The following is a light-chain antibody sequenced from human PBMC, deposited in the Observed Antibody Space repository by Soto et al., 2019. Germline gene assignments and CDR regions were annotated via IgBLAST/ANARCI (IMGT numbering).Light chain of an antibody. CDR1: SSDVGGCNY. Sequence: QSALTRPPSASGSPGQSVTISCTGTSSDVGGCNYVSWLQQQPAKAPKLIIHEANQRPSGVPDRLSGSKSGNAAYLTVSRLQAEDEGTYYGSSYGGYDNVVFGTGAKVTVL. V-gene: IGLV2-8*01. CDR2: EAN. J-gene: IGLJ1*01. CDR3: SSYGGYDNVV.